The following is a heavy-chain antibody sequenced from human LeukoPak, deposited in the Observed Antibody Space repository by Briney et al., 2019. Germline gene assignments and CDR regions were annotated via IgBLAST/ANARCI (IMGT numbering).Heavy chain of an antibody. Sequence: PGGSLRLSCATSGFTFSSYWMIWVRQAPGKGLEWVASIKQDGSENYYVDSVKGRFTISRDNAKNSLYLQMNSLRAEDTALYYCAKDLSSGTGRGFGHWGQGTLVSVSS. D-gene: IGHD3/OR15-3a*01. J-gene: IGHJ4*02. CDR1: GFTFSSYW. V-gene: IGHV3-7*03. CDR3: AKDLSSGTGRGFGH. CDR2: IKQDGSEN.